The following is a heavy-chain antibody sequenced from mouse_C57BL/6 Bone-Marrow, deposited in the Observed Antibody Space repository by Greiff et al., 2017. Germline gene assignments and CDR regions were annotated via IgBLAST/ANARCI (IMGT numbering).Heavy chain of an antibody. J-gene: IGHJ4*01. V-gene: IGHV5-17*01. CDR2: ISSGSSTN. D-gene: IGHD1-1*01. Sequence: EVQLQESGGGLVKPGGSLKLSCAASGFTFSDYGMHWVRQAPEKGLEWVAYISSGSSTNYYADTVKGRFTISRDNAKNTLFLQMTSLRSEDTAMYYCATHYYGSSPRAMDYWGQGTSVTVSS. CDR1: GFTFSDYG. CDR3: ATHYYGSSPRAMDY.